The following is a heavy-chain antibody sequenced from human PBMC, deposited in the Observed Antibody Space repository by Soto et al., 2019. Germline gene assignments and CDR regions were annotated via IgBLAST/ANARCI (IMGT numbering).Heavy chain of an antibody. D-gene: IGHD3-10*01. CDR3: ATEKFGAGRVGVYS. V-gene: IGHV1-69*08. J-gene: IGHJ5*02. Sequence: QVPLVQPGAEMKKPGSSLKVSCEASGDTSTIYTITWVRQAPGQGLAWMGRIGPHLEIPNYARDCQDRITITADQSKTKAHMELTSLTFEDTAMYYCATEKFGAGRVGVYSWGQGTQVTVSS. CDR2: IGPHLEIP. CDR1: GDTSTIYT.